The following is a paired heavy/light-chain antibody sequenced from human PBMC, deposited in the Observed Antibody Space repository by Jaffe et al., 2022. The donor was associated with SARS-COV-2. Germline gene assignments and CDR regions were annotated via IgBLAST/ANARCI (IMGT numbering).Light chain of an antibody. CDR2: AAS. CDR3: QQLNRYPLT. CDR1: QGINNY. Sequence: DIQLTQSPSFLSASVGDRLTITCRTSQGINNYLAWYQQKPGRAPKVLIYAASTLQSGVPSRFSGSGSGTEFTLTINSLQPEDFATYYCQQLNRYPLTFGGGTKVEIK. V-gene: IGKV1-9*01. J-gene: IGKJ4*01.
Heavy chain of an antibody. V-gene: IGHV3-23*01. J-gene: IGHJ4*02. CDR2: ISGSGDST. CDR1: GFTFKNYA. CDR3: AKDVY. Sequence: EVQVLESGGGLVQPGGSLRLSCAASGFTFKNYAMSWVRQAPGKGLEWVSSISGSGDSTYYADSVKGRYTISRDNSRNTLSLQMNNLRAEDTAVYYCAKDVYWGQGTLVTVSS.